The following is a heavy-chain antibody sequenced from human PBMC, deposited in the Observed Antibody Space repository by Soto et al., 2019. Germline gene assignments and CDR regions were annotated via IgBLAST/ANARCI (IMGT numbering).Heavy chain of an antibody. CDR3: ARERYPLVRDALDI. CDR2: ISAYNSNA. D-gene: IGHD2-2*02. Sequence: GASVKVSCKASGYTFSIYAITWVRQAPGQGLEWMGWISAYNSNANYAQRLQGRVTMTTDTSTSPAYMELRSLRSDDTAVYHCARERYPLVRDALDIWGQETTVTVSS. CDR1: GYTFSIYA. V-gene: IGHV1-18*01. J-gene: IGHJ3*02.